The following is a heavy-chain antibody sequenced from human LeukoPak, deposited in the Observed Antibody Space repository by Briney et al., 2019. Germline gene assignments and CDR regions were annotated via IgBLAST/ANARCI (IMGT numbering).Heavy chain of an antibody. V-gene: IGHV6-1*01. CDR2: TYYRSTWFN. CDR3: ARKLTQDDCFGP. Sequence: SQTLSLTCAISGDIVSSNSVTWNWIRQSPSRGLEWLVRTYYRSTWFNDYAVSVRGRITVNPDTSKNQFSLHLNSVTPEDTAVYYRARKLTQDDCFGPWGQGILGTVSS. CDR1: GDIVSSNSVT. J-gene: IGHJ5*02. D-gene: IGHD2-15*01.